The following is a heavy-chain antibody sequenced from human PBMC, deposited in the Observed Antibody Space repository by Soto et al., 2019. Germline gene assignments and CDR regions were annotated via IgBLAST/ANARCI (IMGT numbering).Heavy chain of an antibody. Sequence: GGSLRLSCAASGFTLSSYSMNWVRQAPGKGLEWVSSISSSSSYIYYADSVKGRFTISRDNAKNSLYLQMNSLRAEDTAVDYCARDGDYVWGSYRWSDAFDIWGQGTMVTVSS. CDR2: ISSSSSYI. D-gene: IGHD3-16*02. V-gene: IGHV3-21*01. J-gene: IGHJ3*02. CDR1: GFTLSSYS. CDR3: ARDGDYVWGSYRWSDAFDI.